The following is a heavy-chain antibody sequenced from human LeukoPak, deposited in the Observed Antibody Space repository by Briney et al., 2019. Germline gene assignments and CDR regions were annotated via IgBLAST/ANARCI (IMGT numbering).Heavy chain of an antibody. J-gene: IGHJ4*02. CDR1: AFNFSSYE. CDR2: ISSSGSTI. D-gene: IGHD3-3*01. Sequence: PGGSLILSCAASAFNFSSYEMNLVRQAPGKGLEWVSYISSSGSTIYYADSVKGRFTISRDNAKNSLYLQMNSLRAEDTAVYYCANSPFWSGYSPRDYWGQGTLVTVPS. V-gene: IGHV3-48*03. CDR3: ANSPFWSGYSPRDY.